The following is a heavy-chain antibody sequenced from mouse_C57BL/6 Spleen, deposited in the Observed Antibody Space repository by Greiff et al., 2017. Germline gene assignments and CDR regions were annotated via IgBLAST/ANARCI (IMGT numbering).Heavy chain of an antibody. CDR2: INPSTGGT. CDR1: GYSFTGYY. D-gene: IGHD4-1*01. J-gene: IGHJ2*01. V-gene: IGHV1-42*01. Sequence: EVQLQESGPELVKPGASVKISCKASGYSFTGYYMNWVKQSPEKSLEWIGEINPSTGGTTYNQTFKAKATLTVDKSSSTAYMQLKSLTSEDSAVYYCAIKLGRDYFDYWGQGTTLTVSS. CDR3: AIKLGRDYFDY.